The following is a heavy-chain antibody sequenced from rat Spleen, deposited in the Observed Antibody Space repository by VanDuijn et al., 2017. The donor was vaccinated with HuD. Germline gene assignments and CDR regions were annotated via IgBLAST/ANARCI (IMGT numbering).Heavy chain of an antibody. D-gene: IGHD1-10*01. CDR3: TREGHNNWGAFAH. V-gene: IGHV3-1*01. J-gene: IGHJ3*01. Sequence: EVQLQESGPGLVKPSQSLSLTCSVTGYSITSNYWGWIRKFPGNKMEWMGYMSYSGTTTYNPSLKSRFSMTRDTSKNQFFLQLQSVTTEDTATYFCTREGHNNWGAFAHWGQGTLVTVSS. CDR2: MSYSGTT. CDR1: GYSITSNY.